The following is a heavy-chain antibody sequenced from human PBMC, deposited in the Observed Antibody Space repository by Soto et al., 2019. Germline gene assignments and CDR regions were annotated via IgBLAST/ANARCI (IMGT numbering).Heavy chain of an antibody. V-gene: IGHV3-30*03. J-gene: IGHJ6*02. CDR2: ISHDGSKT. CDR3: ATKLREALGMDV. CDR1: GFTFNSYG. Sequence: GGSLRLSCAASGFTFNSYGIHWVRQAPGKGLEWVAVISHDGSKTNYADSVKGRVTISRDNSKDTVYLQMNSLRAGDTAVYYCATKLREALGMDVWGQGTTVTVSS.